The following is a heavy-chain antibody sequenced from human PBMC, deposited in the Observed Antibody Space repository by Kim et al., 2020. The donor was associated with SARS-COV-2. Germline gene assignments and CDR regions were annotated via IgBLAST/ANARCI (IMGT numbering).Heavy chain of an antibody. V-gene: IGHV4-31*02. Sequence: SETLSLTCSVSGASINRGGYYWTWIRQTPGKGLEWIGYIYYTGTTYYNPALKSRITMSIDASKSQFSLRLTSVTATDTAVYYCARDANTGDFDHYFDSWGQGTLVTVS. CDR3: ARDANTGDFDHYFDS. D-gene: IGHD4-17*01. CDR1: GASINRGGYY. CDR2: IYYTGTT. J-gene: IGHJ4*02.